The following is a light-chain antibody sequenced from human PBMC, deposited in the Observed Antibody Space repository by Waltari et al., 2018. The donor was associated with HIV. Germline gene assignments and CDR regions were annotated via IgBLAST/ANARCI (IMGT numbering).Light chain of an antibody. CDR3: QHYNTSSPWT. V-gene: IGKV1-5*03. Sequence: DIQMTQSPSTLSTSVGDRITITCRASQSIDTWLAWYQQKPGQAPKILVYKTSSLPSGVPSRFSGSGSGTEFTLTISSLQPDDFATYYCQHYNTSSPWTFGQGTRVDI. CDR1: QSIDTW. CDR2: KTS. J-gene: IGKJ1*01.